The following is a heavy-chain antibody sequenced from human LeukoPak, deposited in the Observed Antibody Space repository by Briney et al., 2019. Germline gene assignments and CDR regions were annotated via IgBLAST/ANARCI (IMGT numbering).Heavy chain of an antibody. V-gene: IGHV4-59*12. CDR2: IYHSGST. Sequence: PSETLSLTCTVSGGSISSYYWSWIRQPPGKGLEWIGYIYHSGSTYYNPSLKSRVTISIDRSKNQFSLKLSSVTAADTAVYYCARGFDILTGSLLLEDAFDIWGQGTMVTVSS. CDR1: GGSISSYY. D-gene: IGHD3-9*01. J-gene: IGHJ3*02. CDR3: ARGFDILTGSLLLEDAFDI.